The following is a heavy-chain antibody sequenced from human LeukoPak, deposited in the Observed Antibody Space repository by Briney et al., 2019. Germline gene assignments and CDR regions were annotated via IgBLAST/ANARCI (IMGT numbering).Heavy chain of an antibody. CDR3: ARGQMWLPLMYGYFDL. CDR2: IWYDGSNK. D-gene: IGHD5-12*01. J-gene: IGHJ2*01. V-gene: IGHV3-33*01. CDR1: GFTFSSYG. Sequence: PGGSLRLSCAASGFTFSSYGMHWVRQAPGKGLEGVAVIWYDGSNKYYADSVKGRFTISRDNSKNTLYLQMNSLRAEDTAVYYCARGQMWLPLMYGYFDLWGRGTLVTVSS.